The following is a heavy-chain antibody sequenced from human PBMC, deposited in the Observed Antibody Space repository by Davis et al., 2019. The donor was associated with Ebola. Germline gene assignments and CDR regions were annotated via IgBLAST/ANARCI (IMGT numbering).Heavy chain of an antibody. D-gene: IGHD1-14*01. CDR1: GGSFSGYY. CDR2: INHSGST. CDR3: ARHPFLTTFDY. V-gene: IGHV4-34*01. J-gene: IGHJ4*02. Sequence: SETLSLTCAVYGGSFSGYYWSWIRQPPGKGLEWIGEINHSGSTNYNPSLKSRVTISVDTSKNQFSLKLSSVTAADTAVYYCARHPFLTTFDYWGQGTLVTVSS.